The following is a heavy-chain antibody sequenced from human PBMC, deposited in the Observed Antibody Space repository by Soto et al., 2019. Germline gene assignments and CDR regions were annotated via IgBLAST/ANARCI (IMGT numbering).Heavy chain of an antibody. J-gene: IGHJ4*02. CDR2: IYYTRST. V-gene: IGHV4-59*11. CDR1: GGSINNHY. CDR3: ARSTWYSEY. Sequence: QVQLQESGPGLVKPSETLSLTCTVSGGSINNHYWSWIRQPPGKGLEWIGYIYYTRSTNYNPSLKSRVNISVDTSKNQFSLNLTSLTAADTAIYYWARSTWYSEYWGQGTLVTVSS.